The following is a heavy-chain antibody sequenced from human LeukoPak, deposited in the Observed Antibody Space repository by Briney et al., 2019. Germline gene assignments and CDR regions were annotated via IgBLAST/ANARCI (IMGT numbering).Heavy chain of an antibody. CDR1: GGSISPNY. J-gene: IGHJ4*02. V-gene: IGHV4-59*08. D-gene: IGHD6-19*01. Sequence: SETLSLTCTVSGGSISPNYWSWIRQFPGKGLEWIGFIYSDGRTEYSPSLKSRVTLSVDTSNNQLSLKLTSVTAADTAVYFCARQEWDSSAWYYFDFWGQGTLVTVSS. CDR2: IYSDGRT. CDR3: ARQEWDSSAWYYFDF.